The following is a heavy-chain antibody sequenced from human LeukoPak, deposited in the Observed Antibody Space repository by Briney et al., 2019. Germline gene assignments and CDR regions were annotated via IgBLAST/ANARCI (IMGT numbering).Heavy chain of an antibody. CDR3: ARAYCSGGSCYRDDAFDI. J-gene: IGHJ3*02. D-gene: IGHD2-15*01. CDR2: IYYSGST. V-gene: IGHV4-59*01. CDR1: GGSISSYY. Sequence: SETLSLTCTVSGGSISSYYWSWIRQPPGKGLEWMGYIYYSGSTNYNPSLKSRVTISVDTSKNQFSLKLSSVTAADTAVYYCARAYCSGGSCYRDDAFDIWGQGTMVTVSS.